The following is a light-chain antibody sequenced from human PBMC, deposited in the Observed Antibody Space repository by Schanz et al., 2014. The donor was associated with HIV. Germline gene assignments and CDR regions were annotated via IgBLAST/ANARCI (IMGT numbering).Light chain of an antibody. J-gene: IGKJ3*01. CDR1: QSVSSSY. CDR3: QQYGSSPLFT. Sequence: IVLTQSPATLSLSPGERATLSCRASQSVSSSYFPWDQQNPGQAPRLLIYDASNRATGIPDRFSGSGSGTDFTLTISRLEPEDFAVYYCQQYGSSPLFTFGPGTKVDIK. V-gene: IGKV3-20*01. CDR2: DAS.